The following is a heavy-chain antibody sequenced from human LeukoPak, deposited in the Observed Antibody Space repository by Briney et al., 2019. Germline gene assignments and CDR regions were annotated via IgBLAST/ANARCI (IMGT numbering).Heavy chain of an antibody. D-gene: IGHD2-15*01. CDR2: ISYDGRDK. V-gene: IGHV3-30*18. CDR1: GFTFTTYG. CDR3: AKDKGYCNGGSCYTFDY. J-gene: IGHJ4*02. Sequence: PGRSLRLSCAASGFTFTTYGMYRVRQAPGKGLEWVAVISYDGRDKYYADSVKGRSTISRDNSKNTLYLQVNNLRTDDTAVYYCAKDKGYCNGGSCYTFDYWGQGTLATVSS.